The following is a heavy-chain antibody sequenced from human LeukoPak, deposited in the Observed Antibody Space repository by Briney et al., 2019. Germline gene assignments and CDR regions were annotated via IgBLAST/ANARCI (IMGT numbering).Heavy chain of an antibody. Sequence: GGSLSLSCAASRYSFSNYSMLWVRQLPGKGLEWVAVISYDGSNYYYADSVKGSLTVSRDNYTNNLYLQMNSLRHEATSVYYCARADSPSIVGRHLDYWGQGTLVTVSS. CDR1: RYSFSNYS. CDR2: ISYDGSNY. D-gene: IGHD6-6*01. CDR3: ARADSPSIVGRHLDY. V-gene: IGHV3-30*01. J-gene: IGHJ4*02.